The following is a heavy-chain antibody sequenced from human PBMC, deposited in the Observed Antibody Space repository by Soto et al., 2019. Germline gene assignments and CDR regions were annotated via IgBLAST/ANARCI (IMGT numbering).Heavy chain of an antibody. D-gene: IGHD3-16*02. Sequence: EVQLVESGGGLVQPGGSLRLSCGASGFTFSSNWMSWVRQAPGKGLEWLANIKQDGSEKYYVDSVKGRFTISRDNVKNSLFLQMDSLRVEDTAVYYCARVGRLRLGELSIYYYGLDVWGQGTTVTVSS. CDR2: IKQDGSEK. CDR3: ARVGRLRLGELSIYYYGLDV. V-gene: IGHV3-7*03. CDR1: GFTFSSNW. J-gene: IGHJ6*02.